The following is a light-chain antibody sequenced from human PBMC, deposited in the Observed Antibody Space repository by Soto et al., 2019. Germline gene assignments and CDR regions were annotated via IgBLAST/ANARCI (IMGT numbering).Light chain of an antibody. J-gene: IGLJ1*01. CDR1: ISNIGGNS. CDR3: RSWDSSLSAHV. V-gene: IGLV1-51*01. CDR2: DDN. Sequence: QGLGTQPPWVSAAPGQKVTISCSGSISNIGGNSVSWYQQLPGTAPKLLIYDDNKRPSGIPDRFSGSKYGTSATLGITGFQTGDEADYYCRSWDSSLSAHVFGTGTKVTVL.